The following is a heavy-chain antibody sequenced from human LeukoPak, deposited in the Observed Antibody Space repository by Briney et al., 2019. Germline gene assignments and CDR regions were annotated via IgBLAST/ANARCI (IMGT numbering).Heavy chain of an antibody. Sequence: WGSLRLSCAASGLAFSDYLMSWVRQAPGKGLEWVANIKPGGGHQNYVHSVKGRFTISRDNAKNPLYLQMNSLRAEDTAIYYCASTFRYCGGASCALGGQGTLVTVSS. CDR1: GLAFSDYL. CDR2: IKPGGGHQ. CDR3: ASTFRYCGGASCAL. J-gene: IGHJ4*02. V-gene: IGHV3-7*01. D-gene: IGHD2-15*01.